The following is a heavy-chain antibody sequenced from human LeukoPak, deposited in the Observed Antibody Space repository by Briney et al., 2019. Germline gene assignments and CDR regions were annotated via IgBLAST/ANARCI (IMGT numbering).Heavy chain of an antibody. Sequence: SQTLSLTCTVSGGSISSGEYYWSWLRQPPGTGLEWIGYIYYSGSTYYNPSLKSRVTISVDTSKNQFSLKLSSVTAADTAVYYCARESSGEYYFDYWGQGTLVTVSS. V-gene: IGHV4-30-4*01. J-gene: IGHJ4*02. D-gene: IGHD3-10*01. CDR2: IYYSGST. CDR3: ARESSGEYYFDY. CDR1: GGSISSGEYY.